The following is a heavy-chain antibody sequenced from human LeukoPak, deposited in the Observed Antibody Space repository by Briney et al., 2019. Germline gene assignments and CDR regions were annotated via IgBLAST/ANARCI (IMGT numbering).Heavy chain of an antibody. Sequence: GGSLRLSCSASGFTFSDYDMNWVRQAPGKGLEWVSSISYLSSHLYYGDSVKGRFSISRDNAKNSLYLQMNSLGAEDTAIYYCGRAFPPLRTSSAGDLWGQGILVTVSS. CDR1: GFTFSDYD. CDR3: GRAFPPLRTSSAGDL. J-gene: IGHJ4*02. V-gene: IGHV3-21*01. D-gene: IGHD3-16*01. CDR2: ISYLSSHL.